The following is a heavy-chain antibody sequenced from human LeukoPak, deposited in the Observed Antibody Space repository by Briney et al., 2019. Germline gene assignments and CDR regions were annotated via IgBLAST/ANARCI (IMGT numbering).Heavy chain of an antibody. CDR3: ARVLLGYSYGYLFDY. D-gene: IGHD5-18*01. CDR2: IYYSGST. Sequence: SETLSLTCTVSGGSISSYYWSWIRQPPGKGLEWIGYIYYSGSTNYNPSLKSRVTISVDTSKNQFSLKLSSVTAADTAVYYCARVLLGYSYGYLFDYWGQGTLVTVSS. CDR1: GGSISSYY. J-gene: IGHJ4*02. V-gene: IGHV4-59*12.